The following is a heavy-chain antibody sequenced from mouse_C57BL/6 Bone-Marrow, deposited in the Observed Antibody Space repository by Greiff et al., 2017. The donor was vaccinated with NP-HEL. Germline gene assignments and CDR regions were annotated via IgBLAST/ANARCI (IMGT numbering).Heavy chain of an antibody. CDR2: IDPETGGT. CDR3: TNGSKDYAMDY. CDR1: GYTFTDYE. J-gene: IGHJ4*01. V-gene: IGHV1-15*01. D-gene: IGHD1-1*01. Sequence: VKLQESGAELVRPGASVTLSCKASGYTFTDYEMHWVKQTPVHGLEWIGAIDPETGGTAYNQKFKGKAILTADKSSSTAYMELRSLTSEDSAVYYCTNGSKDYAMDYWGQGTSVTVSS.